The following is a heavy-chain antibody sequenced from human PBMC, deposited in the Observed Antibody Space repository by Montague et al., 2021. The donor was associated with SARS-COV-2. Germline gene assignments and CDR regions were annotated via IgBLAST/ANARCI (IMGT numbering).Heavy chain of an antibody. D-gene: IGHD4-23*01. J-gene: IGHJ3*02. Sequence: SETLSLTCTVSGGSISSRSYYWGWIRQPPGKGLEWIGSIYYSGSTYYXPSLKSRVTISVDTSKNQFSPKLSSVTAADTAVYYCARLRGDYGGTYDTFDIWGQGTMVTVSS. V-gene: IGHV4-39*01. CDR3: ARLRGDYGGTYDTFDI. CDR1: GGSISSRSYY. CDR2: IYYSGST.